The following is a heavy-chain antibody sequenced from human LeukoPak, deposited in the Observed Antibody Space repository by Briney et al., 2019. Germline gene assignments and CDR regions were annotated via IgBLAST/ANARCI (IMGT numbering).Heavy chain of an antibody. CDR3: AREGSINDFWSGYYTNHFDY. V-gene: IGHV1-18*01. CDR1: GYTFTSYG. J-gene: IGHJ4*02. D-gene: IGHD3-3*01. Sequence: ASVKVSCKASGYTFTSYGISWVRQAPGQGLEWMGWISAYNGNTNYAQKLQGRVTMTTDTSTSTAYMELRSLRSDDTAVYYCAREGSINDFWSGYYTNHFDYWGQGTLVTVSS. CDR2: ISAYNGNT.